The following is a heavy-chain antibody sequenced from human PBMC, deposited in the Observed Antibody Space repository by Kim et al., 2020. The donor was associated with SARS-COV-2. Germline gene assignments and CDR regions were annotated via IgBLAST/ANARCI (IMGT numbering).Heavy chain of an antibody. V-gene: IGHV4-39*01. J-gene: IGHJ6*02. D-gene: IGHD3-10*01. CDR1: GGSIRSSSYY. CDR3: ARGGAMVRGVIMSPYYYYGMDV. CDR2: IYYSGST. Sequence: SETLSLTCTVSGGSIRSSSYYWGWIRQPPGKGLEWIGSIYYSGSTYYNPSLKSRVTISVDTSKNQFSLKLSSVTAADTAVYYCARGGAMVRGVIMSPYYYYGMDVWGQGTTVNVSS.